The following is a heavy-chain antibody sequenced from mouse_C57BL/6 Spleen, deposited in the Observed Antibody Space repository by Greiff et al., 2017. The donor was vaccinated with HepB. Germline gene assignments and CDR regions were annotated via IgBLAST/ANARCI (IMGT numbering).Heavy chain of an antibody. Sequence: EVKLVESGGDLVKPGGSLKLSCAASGFTFSSYGMSWVRQTPDKRLEWVATISSGGSYTYYPDSVKGRFTISRDNAKNTLYLQMSSLKSEDTAMYYCARQVTAQALYFDYWGQGTTLTVSS. CDR3: ARQVTAQALYFDY. D-gene: IGHD3-2*02. V-gene: IGHV5-6*02. CDR1: GFTFSSYG. J-gene: IGHJ2*01. CDR2: ISSGGSYT.